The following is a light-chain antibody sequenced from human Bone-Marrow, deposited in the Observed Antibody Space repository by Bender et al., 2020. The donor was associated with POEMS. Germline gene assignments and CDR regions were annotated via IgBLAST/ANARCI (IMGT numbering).Light chain of an antibody. CDR2: DVR. CDR1: NSDVGRYNF. Sequence: QSALTQPASVFGSPGQSITLSCTGTNSDVGRYNFVSWYQQHPGKAPKLMLYDVRDRPSGVSSRFSGSKSGNTASLTISGLQAEDEAEYYCSSYTTDNTVVFGGGTKLTVL. J-gene: IGLJ3*02. CDR3: SSYTTDNTVV. V-gene: IGLV2-14*03.